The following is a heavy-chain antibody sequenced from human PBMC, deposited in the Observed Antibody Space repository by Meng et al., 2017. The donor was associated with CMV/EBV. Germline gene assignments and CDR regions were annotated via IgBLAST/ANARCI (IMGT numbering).Heavy chain of an antibody. CDR1: RGSIRSYY. J-gene: IGHJ4*02. Sequence: SETLSLTCTVSRGSIRSYYWSWIRQPPGKGLEWIGYIYYTGNTNYNSSLKSRVTISLNTSKNQFSLRLSSVTAADTAVYYCARAGEDYYYDNSCYPGYFDYWGQGTLVTVSS. CDR3: ARAGEDYYYDNSCYPGYFDY. V-gene: IGHV4-59*01. D-gene: IGHD3-22*01. CDR2: IYYTGNT.